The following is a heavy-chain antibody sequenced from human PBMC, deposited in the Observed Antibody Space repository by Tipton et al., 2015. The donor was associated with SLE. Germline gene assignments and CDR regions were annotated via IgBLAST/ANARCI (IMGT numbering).Heavy chain of an antibody. D-gene: IGHD6-6*01. Sequence: GSLRLSCAASGFTVSSNYMSWVRQAPGKGLEWVSVIYSGGSTYYADSVKGRFTTSRDNSKNTLYLQMNSLRAEDTAVYYCARDRHKSGAFDIWGQGTMVTVSS. J-gene: IGHJ3*02. V-gene: IGHV3-53*01. CDR1: GFTVSSNY. CDR2: IYSGGST. CDR3: ARDRHKSGAFDI.